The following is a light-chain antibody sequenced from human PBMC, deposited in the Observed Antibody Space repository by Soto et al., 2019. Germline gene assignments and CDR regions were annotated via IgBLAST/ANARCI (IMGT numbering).Light chain of an antibody. V-gene: IGKV1-39*01. CDR2: AAS. CDR3: QQSYTTPIP. Sequence: DIQMTQSPSSLSASIGDTVTITCRASESISNFFNWYQQKPGKAPKLLIYAASSLQSGVHXRFSGGGSATDFTLTISSLQPEYIATYSCQQSYTTPIPFGQLTRLEI. J-gene: IGKJ5*01. CDR1: ESISNF.